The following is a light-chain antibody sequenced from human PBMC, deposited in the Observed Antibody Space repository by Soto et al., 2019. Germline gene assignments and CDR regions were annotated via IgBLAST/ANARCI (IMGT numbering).Light chain of an antibody. CDR1: QSVSSD. CDR2: GAS. V-gene: IGKV3-15*01. J-gene: IGKJ4*01. Sequence: EIVMTQSPATLSVSPGERATLSCRASQSVSSDLAWYQQKPGQAPRLLIYGASTRPTGIPGRFSGSGSETAFNLTISSLQSEDFAIYYCQQFHRAPLTFGGGTKVE. CDR3: QQFHRAPLT.